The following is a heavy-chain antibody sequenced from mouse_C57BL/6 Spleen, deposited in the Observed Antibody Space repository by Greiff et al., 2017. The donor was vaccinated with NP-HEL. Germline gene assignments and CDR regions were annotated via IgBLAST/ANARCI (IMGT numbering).Heavy chain of an antibody. CDR2: INPNYGTT. CDR1: GYSFNDYN. J-gene: IGHJ2*01. V-gene: IGHV1-39*01. D-gene: IGHD1-1*01. CDR3: ARDYVYFDY. Sequence: EVQLQQSGPELVKPGASVKISCKASGYSFNDYNMNWVKQSNGKSLEWIGVINPNYGTTRYHPNFKGKATLTVDQSSSTAYMQLNRLTSEYSAVYYCARDYVYFDYWGQGTTLTVSS.